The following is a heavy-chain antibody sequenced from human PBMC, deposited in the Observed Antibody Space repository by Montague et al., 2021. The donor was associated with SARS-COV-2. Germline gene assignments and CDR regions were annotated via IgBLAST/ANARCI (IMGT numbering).Heavy chain of an antibody. CDR3: ARQSIPPSYGSESYFRY. D-gene: IGHD3-10*01. CDR2: MHYSGST. Sequence: SETLSLTCTVSGGSISSSGYYWDWIRQPPGKGLEWIGSMHYSGSTYFYPSLKSRVTISIDTSKNQFSLKLGSVTAADTAVYYCARQSIPPSYGSESYFRYWGQGTLVTVSS. V-gene: IGHV4-39*01. J-gene: IGHJ4*02. CDR1: GGSISSSGYY.